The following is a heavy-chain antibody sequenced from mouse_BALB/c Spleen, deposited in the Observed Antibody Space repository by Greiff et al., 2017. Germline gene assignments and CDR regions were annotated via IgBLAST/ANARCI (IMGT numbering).Heavy chain of an antibody. V-gene: IGHV5-9-1*01. Sequence: EVMLVESGGGLVKPGGSLKLSCAASGFTFSSYAMSWVRQTPEKRLEWVATISSGGSYTYYPDSVKGRFTISRDNAKNTLYLQMSSLRSEDTAMYYCARRGAIYYGNYDAMDYWGQGTSVTVSS. D-gene: IGHD2-1*01. J-gene: IGHJ4*01. CDR2: ISSGGSYT. CDR1: GFTFSSYA. CDR3: ARRGAIYYGNYDAMDY.